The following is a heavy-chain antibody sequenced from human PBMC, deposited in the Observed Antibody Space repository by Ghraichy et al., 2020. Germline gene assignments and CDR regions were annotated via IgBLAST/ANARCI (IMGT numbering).Heavy chain of an antibody. J-gene: IGHJ5*02. CDR2: INARGDPI. Sequence: GGSLRLSCAASGFTFSDYNMNWLRQAPGKGLEWLSYINARGDPIYYTDSVKGRFTISKDNAKNSLYLQMNSLRDEDTAVYYCARVPRTGGADTWFDPWGQRTLVTVPP. V-gene: IGHV3-48*02. CDR3: ARVPRTGGADTWFDP. CDR1: GFTFSDYN. D-gene: IGHD1-26*01.